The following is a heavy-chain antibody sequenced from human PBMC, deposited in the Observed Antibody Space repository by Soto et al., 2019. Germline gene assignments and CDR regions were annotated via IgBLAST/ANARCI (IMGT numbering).Heavy chain of an antibody. J-gene: IGHJ4*02. CDR3: ARDRSLARLGELLY. V-gene: IGHV1-69*05. CDR2: IIPIFGTA. D-gene: IGHD3-16*01. CDR1: GGTFSSYA. Sequence: ASVKVSCKASGGTFSSYAISWVRQAPGQGLEWMGGIIPIFGTANNAQKFQGRVTMTTDESTSTAYMELSSLRSDDTAVYYCARDRSLARLGELLYWGQGTLVTVSS.